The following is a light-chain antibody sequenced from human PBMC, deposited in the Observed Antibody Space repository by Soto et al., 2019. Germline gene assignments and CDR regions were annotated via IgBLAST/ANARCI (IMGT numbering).Light chain of an antibody. Sequence: CPPFLCVSLGVRGMITGRATQGISSYLAWYQQKPGKAPNLLIYAASSLQSGVPSRFSGSGSGTEFTLTISFLQPEDFAPYYSKQLNSYPLTYGRGTKLEIK. CDR3: KQLNSYPLT. CDR1: QGISSY. J-gene: IGKJ5*01. V-gene: IGKV1-9*01. CDR2: AAS.